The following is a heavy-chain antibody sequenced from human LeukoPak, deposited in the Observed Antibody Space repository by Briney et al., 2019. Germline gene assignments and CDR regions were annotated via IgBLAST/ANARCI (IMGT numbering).Heavy chain of an antibody. Sequence: PGGSLRLSCVASGFPFSSYWMHWVRQTPGKGLVWVSRMNADGTTINYADSVKGRFTISRDNSKNTLHLQMNSLRAEDTAVYYCAKSPPYYDYVWGSYRSLERSPDIGKYYFDYWGQGTLVTVSS. V-gene: IGHV3-74*01. CDR1: GFPFSSYW. CDR3: AKSPPYYDYVWGSYRSLERSPDIGKYYFDY. CDR2: MNADGTTI. J-gene: IGHJ4*02. D-gene: IGHD3-16*02.